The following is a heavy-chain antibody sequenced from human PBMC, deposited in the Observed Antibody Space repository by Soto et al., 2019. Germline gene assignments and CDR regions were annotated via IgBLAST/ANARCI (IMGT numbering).Heavy chain of an antibody. CDR3: ARDLTRGARPTRSFGY. J-gene: IGHJ4*02. Sequence: PGGSLRLSCAASGFTFSSYGMHWVRQAPGKGLEWVAVIWYDGSNKYYADSVKGRFTISRDNSKNTLYLQMNSLRAEDTAVYYCARDLTRGARPTRSFGYWGQGTLVTVSS. CDR1: GFTFSSYG. V-gene: IGHV3-33*01. D-gene: IGHD5-12*01. CDR2: IWYDGSNK.